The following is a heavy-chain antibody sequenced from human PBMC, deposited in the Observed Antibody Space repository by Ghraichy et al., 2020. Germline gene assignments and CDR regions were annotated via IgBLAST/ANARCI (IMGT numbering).Heavy chain of an antibody. CDR2: IYSGGST. CDR3: ARRGGVNAGY. D-gene: IGHD2-8*01. V-gene: IGHV3-66*01. Sequence: LSLTCAASGFTVSNNNMTWVRQAPGKGLEWDSTIYSGGSTNYADSVKGRFTITRDNSKNTVYLQMNSLRAEDTAVYYCARRGGVNAGYWGQGTLVTVS. J-gene: IGHJ4*02. CDR1: GFTVSNNN.